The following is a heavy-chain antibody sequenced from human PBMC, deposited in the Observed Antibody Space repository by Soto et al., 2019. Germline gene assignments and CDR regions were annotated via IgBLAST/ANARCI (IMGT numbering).Heavy chain of an antibody. D-gene: IGHD3-16*01. CDR2: ISGSGNTI. CDR3: ARGRYALDY. J-gene: IGHJ4*02. CDR1: GFTLSDYY. Sequence: QVQLVESGGGLVKPGGSLRLSCAASGFTLSDYYMSWIRQAPGKGLEWVSHISGSGNTIDYADSVKGRFTISRDNAKNSLYLQMNSRRDDDTAVFYCARGRYALDYWGQGTRVTVSS. V-gene: IGHV3-11*01.